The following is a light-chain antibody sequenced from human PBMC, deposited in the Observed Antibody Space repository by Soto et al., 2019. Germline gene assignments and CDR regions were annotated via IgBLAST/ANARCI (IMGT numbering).Light chain of an antibody. CDR3: QSYDSTLSASV. CDR2: RNR. Sequence: QPVLTQPPSVSGTPGQRVTVSCTGSSSNIGAGFDVHWYQRLPGTAPKLLIFRNRNRPSGVPDRFSGSKSGTSASLAITGLQTEDEADYYCQSYDSTLSASVFGTGTKLTVL. V-gene: IGLV1-40*01. CDR1: SSNIGAGFD. J-gene: IGLJ1*01.